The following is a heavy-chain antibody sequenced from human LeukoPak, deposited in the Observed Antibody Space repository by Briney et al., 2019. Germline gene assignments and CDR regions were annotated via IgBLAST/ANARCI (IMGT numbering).Heavy chain of an antibody. D-gene: IGHD3-10*01. J-gene: IGHJ4*02. V-gene: IGHV3-23*01. CDR2: TSGSGGST. CDR1: GFTFSSYA. CDR3: AKDKGYYGSGSYYYY. Sequence: GGSLRLSCAASGFTFSSYAMSWVRQAPGKGLEWVSATSGSGGSTYYADSVKGRFTISRDNSKNTLYLQMNSLRAEDTAVYYCAKDKGYYGSGSYYYYWGQGTLVTVSS.